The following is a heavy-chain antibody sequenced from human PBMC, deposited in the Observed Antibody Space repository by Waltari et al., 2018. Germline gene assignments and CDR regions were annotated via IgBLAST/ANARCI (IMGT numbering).Heavy chain of an antibody. D-gene: IGHD6-13*01. Sequence: QVQLQESGPGLVKPSETLSLTCTVSGGSISSYYWSWIRQPAGKGLEWIGRIYTSGSTNYNPSLKSRVTISVDTSKNQFSLKLSSVTAADTAVYYCARHGGSSSWYGSDAFDIWGQGTMVTVSS. CDR2: IYTSGST. V-gene: IGHV4-4*07. CDR1: GGSISSYY. CDR3: ARHGGSSSWYGSDAFDI. J-gene: IGHJ3*02.